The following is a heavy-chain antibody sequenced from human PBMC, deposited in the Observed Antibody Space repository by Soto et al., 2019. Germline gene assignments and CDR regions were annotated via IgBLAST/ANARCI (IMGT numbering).Heavy chain of an antibody. CDR2: IIPIFGTA. Sequence: QVQLVQSGAEVKKPGSSVKVSCKASGGTFSSYAISWVRQAPGQGLEWMGGIIPIFGTANYAQKFQGRVTITADESTSTAYMERSSLRSEDTAVYYCARPTRYYYDSSGQSAWFDPWGQGTLVTVSS. D-gene: IGHD3-22*01. V-gene: IGHV1-69*12. J-gene: IGHJ5*02. CDR3: ARPTRYYYDSSGQSAWFDP. CDR1: GGTFSSYA.